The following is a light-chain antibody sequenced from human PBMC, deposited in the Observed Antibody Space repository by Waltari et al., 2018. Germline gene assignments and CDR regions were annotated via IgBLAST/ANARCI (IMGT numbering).Light chain of an antibody. CDR3: MQATQFPLT. Sequence: DIAMTQTPLSSPVTLGQPASISCRSSQSLVHSDGNPYLSWLQQRPGQPPRLLIYKIPNRFSGVPDRFSGSGAGTDFTLKISRVEAEDVGVYYCMQATQFPLTFGQGTKVEIK. J-gene: IGKJ1*01. CDR1: QSLVHSDGNPY. CDR2: KIP. V-gene: IGKV2-24*01.